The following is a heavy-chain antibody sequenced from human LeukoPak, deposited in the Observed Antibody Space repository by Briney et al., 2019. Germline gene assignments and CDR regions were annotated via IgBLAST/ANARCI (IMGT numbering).Heavy chain of an antibody. V-gene: IGHV3-23*01. J-gene: IGHJ3*02. Sequence: GGSLRPSCAASGFTFSSYSMNWVRQAPGKGLEWVSRISGSGSNTYYADAVKGRFSISRDNSKNTLYLQMNSLRVEDTAVYYCASGQDGFDIWGQGTMVTVSS. D-gene: IGHD6-25*01. CDR2: ISGSGSNT. CDR1: GFTFSSYS. CDR3: ASGQDGFDI.